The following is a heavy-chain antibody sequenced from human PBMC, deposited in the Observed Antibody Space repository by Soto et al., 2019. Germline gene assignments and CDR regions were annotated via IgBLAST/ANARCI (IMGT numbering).Heavy chain of an antibody. CDR1: GFTFSSYA. D-gene: IGHD3-3*01. CDR3: AKIGRVLRFLEPNTPGGWFDP. Sequence: GGSLRLSCAASGFTFSSYAMSWVRQAPGKGLEWVSAISGSGGSTYYADSVKGRFTISRDNSKNTLYLQMNSLRAEDTDVNKCAKIGRVLRFLEPNTPGGWFDPWGQGTLVTVSS. V-gene: IGHV3-23*01. CDR2: ISGSGGST. J-gene: IGHJ5*02.